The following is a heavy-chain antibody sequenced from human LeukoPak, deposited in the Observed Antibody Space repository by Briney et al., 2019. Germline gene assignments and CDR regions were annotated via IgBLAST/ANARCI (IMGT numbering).Heavy chain of an antibody. Sequence: SETLSLTCTVSGGSISSSSYYWGWIRQPPGKGLEWIESIYYSGCTYYNPSLKSRVTISVDTSKNQFSLKLSSVTAADTAVYYCASRNWNDPNDAFDIWGQGTMVTVSS. CDR3: ASRNWNDPNDAFDI. V-gene: IGHV4-39*01. J-gene: IGHJ3*02. CDR1: GGSISSSSYY. D-gene: IGHD1-1*01. CDR2: IYYSGCT.